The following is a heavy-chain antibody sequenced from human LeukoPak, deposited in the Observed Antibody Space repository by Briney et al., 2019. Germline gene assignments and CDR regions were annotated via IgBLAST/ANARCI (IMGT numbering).Heavy chain of an antibody. CDR3: ARGTLRLNAFDI. J-gene: IGHJ3*02. CDR2: INHSGST. V-gene: IGHV4-34*01. CDR1: GGSFSGYY. D-gene: IGHD4-17*01. Sequence: SETLSLTCAVYGGSFSGYYWSWIRQPPGKGLEWSGEINHSGSTKYSPSLKSRVTISVDTSKHQFSLKLSSVTAADTAVYSCARGTLRLNAFDIWGQGTMVTVSS.